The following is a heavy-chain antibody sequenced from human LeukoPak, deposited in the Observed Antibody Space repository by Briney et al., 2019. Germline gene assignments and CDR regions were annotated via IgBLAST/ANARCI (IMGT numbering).Heavy chain of an antibody. V-gene: IGHV3-64*01. CDR1: GFTFSSYA. Sequence: PGGSLRLSCAASGFTFSSYAMHWVRQAPGKGLEYVSAISSNGGSTYYANSVKGRFTISRDNSKNTLYLQMNSLRAEDTALYYCANSRDGYNHDAFDIWGQGTMVTVSS. D-gene: IGHD5-24*01. CDR3: ANSRDGYNHDAFDI. J-gene: IGHJ3*02. CDR2: ISSNGGST.